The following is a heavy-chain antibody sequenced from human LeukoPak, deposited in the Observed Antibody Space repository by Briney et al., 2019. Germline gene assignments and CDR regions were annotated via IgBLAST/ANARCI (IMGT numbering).Heavy chain of an antibody. D-gene: IGHD2-2*01. CDR2: INPDDSGT. Sequence: GASVKLSCRASGYTFSGYYINWVRQAPGQGLEWMGRINPDDSGTNYAHTFQGRVTMTSDTSIKSVYLDLSGLRSDAAAVFYCTREARVGNWFDGWSEGTQVTV. V-gene: IGHV1-2*02. CDR3: TREARVGNWFDG. J-gene: IGHJ5*02. CDR1: GYTFSGYY.